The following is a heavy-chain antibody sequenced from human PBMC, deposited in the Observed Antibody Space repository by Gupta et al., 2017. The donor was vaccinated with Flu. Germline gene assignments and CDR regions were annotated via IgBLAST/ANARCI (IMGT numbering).Heavy chain of an antibody. CDR2: IIPILGIA. D-gene: IGHD6-6*01. J-gene: IGHJ5*02. V-gene: IGHV1-69*08. CDR3: ARDISCSSSSGGCSWFDP. CDR1: GGTFSSYT. Sequence: QVQLVQSGAEVKKPGSSVKVSCKASGGTFSSYTISWVRQAPGQGLEWMGRIIPILGIANYAQKFQGRVTITADKSTSTAYMELSSLRSEDTAVYYCARDISCSSSSGGCSWFDPWGQGTLVTVSS.